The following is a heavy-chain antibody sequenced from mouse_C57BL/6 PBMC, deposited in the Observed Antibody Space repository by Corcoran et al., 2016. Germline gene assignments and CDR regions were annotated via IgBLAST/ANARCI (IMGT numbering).Heavy chain of an antibody. CDR1: GYTFTTYG. D-gene: IGHD2-4*01. CDR2: INTYSGVP. Sequence: QIQLVQSGPELKKPGETVKISCKASGYTFTTYGMSWVKQAPGKGLKWMGWINTYSGVPTYADDFKGRFAFSLETSASTAYLQINNLKNEDTATYFCARLYYDYTWFAYRGQGTLVTVSA. V-gene: IGHV9-3*01. J-gene: IGHJ3*01. CDR3: ARLYYDYTWFAY.